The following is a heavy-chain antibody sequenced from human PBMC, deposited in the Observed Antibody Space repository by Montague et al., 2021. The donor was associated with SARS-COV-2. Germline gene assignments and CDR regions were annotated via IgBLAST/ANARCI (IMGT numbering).Heavy chain of an antibody. CDR3: ARSVVGGTYRHTRWFDP. Sequence: SETLSLTCTVSGDSMRSSYWSWIRQPPGKGLEYIGYTYCSGVANYNPSLRSRVTISLDTSKNQFSLNLRSVTAADTAVYYCARSVVGGTYRHTRWFDPWGQGTLVTVFS. V-gene: IGHV4-59*13. CDR1: GDSMRSSY. J-gene: IGHJ5*02. CDR2: TYCSGVA. D-gene: IGHD3-16*02.